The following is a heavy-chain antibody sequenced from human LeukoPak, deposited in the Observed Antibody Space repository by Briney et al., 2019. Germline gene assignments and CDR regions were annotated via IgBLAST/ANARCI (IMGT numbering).Heavy chain of an antibody. V-gene: IGHV3-30-3*01. CDR1: GFTFSSYA. CDR3: ARGSGGNSDWYFDL. J-gene: IGHJ2*01. D-gene: IGHD4-23*01. Sequence: GGSLRLSCAASGFTFSSYAMHWVRQAPGKGLEWVAVISYDGSNKYYADSVKGRFTISRDNSKNTLYLQMNSLRAEDTAVYYCARGSGGNSDWYFDLWGRGTLVTVSS. CDR2: ISYDGSNK.